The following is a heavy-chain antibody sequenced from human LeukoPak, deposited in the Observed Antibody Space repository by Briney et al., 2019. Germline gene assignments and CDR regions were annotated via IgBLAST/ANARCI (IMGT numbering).Heavy chain of an antibody. CDR3: ARDHLANLASRLFDP. CDR2: IYTSGST. J-gene: IGHJ5*02. D-gene: IGHD3-3*01. V-gene: IGHV4-4*08. CDR1: GGSISSYY. Sequence: SETLSLTCTVSGGSISSYYWSWIRQPPGKGLEWIGYIYTSGSTNYNPSLKSRVTMSVDTSKNQFSLKLSSVTAADTAVYYCARDHLANLASRLFDPWGQGSLVTVSS.